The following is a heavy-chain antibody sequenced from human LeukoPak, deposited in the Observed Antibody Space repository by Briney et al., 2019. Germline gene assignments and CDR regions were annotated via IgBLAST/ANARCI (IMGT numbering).Heavy chain of an antibody. CDR2: IYYSGST. V-gene: IGHV4-59*08. J-gene: IGHJ3*02. CDR1: GGSISSYY. Sequence: SETLSLTCTVSGGSISSYYWSWIRQPPGKGLEWIGYIYYSGSTNYNPSLKSRVTMSVDTSKNQFSLKLSSVTAADTAVYYCARHGLNTIFGVPFDAFDIWGQGTMVTVSS. D-gene: IGHD3-3*01. CDR3: ARHGLNTIFGVPFDAFDI.